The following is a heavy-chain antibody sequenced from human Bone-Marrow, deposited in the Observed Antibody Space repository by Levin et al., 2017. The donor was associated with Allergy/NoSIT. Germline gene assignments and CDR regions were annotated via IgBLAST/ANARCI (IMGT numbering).Heavy chain of an antibody. CDR1: GFSLSTSGMR. V-gene: IGHV2-70*04. Sequence: NESGPTLVKPTQTLTLTCTFSGFSLSTSGMRVSWIRQPPGKALEWLARIDWDDDKFYSTSLKTRLTISKDTSKNQVVLTMTNMDPVDTATYYCARTSYGSGDYTIDYWGQGTLVTVSS. CDR2: IDWDDDK. CDR3: ARTSYGSGDYTIDY. D-gene: IGHD3-22*01. J-gene: IGHJ4*02.